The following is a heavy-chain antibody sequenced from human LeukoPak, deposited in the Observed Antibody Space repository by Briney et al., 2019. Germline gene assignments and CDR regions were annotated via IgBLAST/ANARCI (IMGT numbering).Heavy chain of an antibody. J-gene: IGHJ3*02. Sequence: SETLSLTCAVYGGSFSGYYWSWIRQPPGKGLEWIGEINHSGSTNYNPSLKSRVTISVDTSKNQFSLKLSSVTAADTAVCYCARAMVRGVIIFVGAFDIWGQGTMVTVSS. CDR2: INHSGST. V-gene: IGHV4-34*01. CDR1: GGSFSGYY. D-gene: IGHD3-10*01. CDR3: ARAMVRGVIIFVGAFDI.